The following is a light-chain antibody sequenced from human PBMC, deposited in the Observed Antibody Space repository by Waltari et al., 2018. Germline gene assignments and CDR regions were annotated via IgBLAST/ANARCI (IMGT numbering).Light chain of an antibody. CDR2: GAS. J-gene: IGKJ4*01. Sequence: EIVMTQSPATLSLSPGERATLSCRASQSVSSSLAWYQQKPGQAPRLLIYGASSRATGIPDSFSGSGSGTDFTLTISSLEPEDVGVYYCLQRSNWPLTFGGGTKVEIK. CDR3: LQRSNWPLT. CDR1: QSVSSS. V-gene: IGKV3D-15*01.